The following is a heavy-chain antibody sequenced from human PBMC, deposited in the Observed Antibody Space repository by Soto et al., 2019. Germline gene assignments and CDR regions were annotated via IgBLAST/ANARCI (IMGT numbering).Heavy chain of an antibody. J-gene: IGHJ4*02. Sequence: GGSLRFSCAASGFTFSSYWMHWVRQAPGKGLVWVSRINSDGSRTSYADSAKGRFTISRDNAKNTVYLQMNSLRAEDTAVYYCARGDGDYYDGNGYLGRHWGQGTLVTVSS. V-gene: IGHV3-74*01. D-gene: IGHD3-22*01. CDR3: ARGDGDYYDGNGYLGRH. CDR1: GFTFSSYW. CDR2: INSDGSRT.